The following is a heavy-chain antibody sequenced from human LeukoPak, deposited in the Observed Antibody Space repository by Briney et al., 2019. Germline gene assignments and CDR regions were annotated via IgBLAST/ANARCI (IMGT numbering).Heavy chain of an antibody. J-gene: IGHJ4*02. D-gene: IGHD4-23*01. CDR1: GFTFSSYS. Sequence: SGGSLRLSCAASGFTFSSYSMNWVRQAPGKGLEWVSSISSSSSYIYYADSVKGRFTISRDNAKNTVYLQMNSLRAEDTAVYYCAKDRWRIDPETYYFDYWGQGTLVTVSS. CDR3: AKDRWRIDPETYYFDY. CDR2: ISSSSSYI. V-gene: IGHV3-21*04.